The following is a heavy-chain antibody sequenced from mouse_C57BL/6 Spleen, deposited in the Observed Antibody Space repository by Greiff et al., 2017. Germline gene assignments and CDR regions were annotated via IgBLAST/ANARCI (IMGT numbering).Heavy chain of an antibody. CDR2: ISSGGSYN. CDR1: GFTFSSYG. J-gene: IGHJ4*01. CDR3: ARQGGYYAMDY. Sequence: EVKLVESGGDLVKPGGSLKLSCAASGFTFSSYGMSWVRQTPEKRLEWVATISSGGSYNYYPDSVKGRFTSSRDNAKNPLYLQMSSLKSEDTAMYYCARQGGYYAMDYWGQGTSVTVSS. V-gene: IGHV5-6*02.